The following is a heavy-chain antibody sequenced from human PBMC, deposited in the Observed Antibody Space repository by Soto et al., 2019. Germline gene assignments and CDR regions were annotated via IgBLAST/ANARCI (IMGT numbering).Heavy chain of an antibody. CDR1: EFSFSSYG. CDR3: DRSPVFSRHYGMDV. CDR2: IWYDGSNK. Sequence: PGGSLRLPCAAFEFSFSSYGMHWVRQAPGKGLEWVPVIWYDGSNKYYADSVKGRFTISRDNSKNTLHMQMNSLRAQATAVYSSDRSPVFSRHYGMDVWAQGTTVTVSS. J-gene: IGHJ6*02. V-gene: IGHV3-33*01. D-gene: IGHD6-13*01.